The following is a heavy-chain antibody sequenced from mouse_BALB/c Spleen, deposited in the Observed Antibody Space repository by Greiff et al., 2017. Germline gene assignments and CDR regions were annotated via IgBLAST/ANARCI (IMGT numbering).Heavy chain of an antibody. D-gene: IGHD2-4*01. J-gene: IGHJ4*01. CDR2: INPSNGGT. CDR3: TRSTMITTRDYYAMDY. Sequence: QVQLQQSGAELVKPGASVKLSCKASGYTFTSYYMYWVKQRPGQGLEWIGEINPSNGGTNFNEKFKSKATLTVDKSSSTAYMQLSSLTSEDSAVYYCTRSTMITTRDYYAMDYWGQGTSVTVSS. V-gene: IGHV1S81*02. CDR1: GYTFTSYY.